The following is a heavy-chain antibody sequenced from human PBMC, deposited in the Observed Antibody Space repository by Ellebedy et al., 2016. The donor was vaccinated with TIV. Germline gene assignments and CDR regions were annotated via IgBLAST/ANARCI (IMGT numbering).Heavy chain of an antibody. CDR3: ATDGQLEGLGDV. Sequence: GGSLRLXCAASGFTFSSPGMHWVRQAPGKGLEWVALTSFDGSNKYYADSVKGRFIISRDNSKNTLYLQMNSLRPEDTAVYYCATDGQLEGLGDVWGKGTTVTVSS. V-gene: IGHV3-30*03. CDR2: TSFDGSNK. CDR1: GFTFSSPG. J-gene: IGHJ6*04. D-gene: IGHD6-6*01.